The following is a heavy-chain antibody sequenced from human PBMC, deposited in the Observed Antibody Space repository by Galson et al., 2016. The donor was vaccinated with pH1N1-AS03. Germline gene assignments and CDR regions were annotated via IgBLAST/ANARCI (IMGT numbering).Heavy chain of an antibody. V-gene: IGHV3-43*01. CDR2: ISWDGADT. CDR1: GFIFDDYS. J-gene: IGHJ4*02. D-gene: IGHD3-16*01. Sequence: SLRLSCAASGFIFDDYSMVWVRQAPGKGLEWLCLISWDGADTYYEDSVEGRFTISRDNSQNSLYLHMNSVTPEDAAYYYCAKYRERADTWGGSLDSWGPGTLVTVSS. CDR3: AKYRERADTWGGSLDS.